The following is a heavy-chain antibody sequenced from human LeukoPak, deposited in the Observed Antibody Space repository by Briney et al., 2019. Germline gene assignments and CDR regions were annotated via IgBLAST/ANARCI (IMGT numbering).Heavy chain of an antibody. V-gene: IGHV3-73*01. J-gene: IGHJ4*02. CDR1: GFTFSGSA. D-gene: IGHD3-3*01. CDR3: TYAFWSGYYTRNFNY. Sequence: GGSLKLSCAASGFTFSGSAMHWVRQASGKGLEWVGRIRSKANSYATAYAASVKGRFTISRDDSKNTAYLQMNSLKTEDTAVYYCTYAFWSGYYTRNFNYWGQGTLVTVSS. CDR2: IRSKANSYAT.